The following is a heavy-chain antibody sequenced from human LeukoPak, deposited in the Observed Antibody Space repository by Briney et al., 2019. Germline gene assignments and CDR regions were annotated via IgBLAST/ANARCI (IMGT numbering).Heavy chain of an antibody. Sequence: ASVKVSCKASGYKFIDFGITWVRQAPGQGLEWMGWISGYNGKTNYAQKFQGRVTITADESTSTAYMELSSLRSEDTAVYYCALSFPYYYYYMDVWGKGTTVTVSS. D-gene: IGHD2/OR15-2a*01. J-gene: IGHJ6*03. CDR3: ALSFPYYYYYMDV. CDR1: GYKFIDFG. CDR2: ISGYNGKT. V-gene: IGHV1-18*01.